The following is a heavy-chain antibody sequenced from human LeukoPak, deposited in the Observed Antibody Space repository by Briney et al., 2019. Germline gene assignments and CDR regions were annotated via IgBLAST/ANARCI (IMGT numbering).Heavy chain of an antibody. CDR1: GGSFSGYY. J-gene: IGHJ6*02. CDR2: INHSGST. D-gene: IGHD3-10*01. V-gene: IGHV4-34*01. Sequence: SETLSLTCAVYGGSFSGYYWSWIRQPPGKGLEWIGEINHSGSTNYNPSLKSRVTISVDTSKNQISLKLSAVTAADTAVYYCARGKTMVRGVIYYYYYGMDVWGQGTTVTVSS. CDR3: ARGKTMVRGVIYYYYYGMDV.